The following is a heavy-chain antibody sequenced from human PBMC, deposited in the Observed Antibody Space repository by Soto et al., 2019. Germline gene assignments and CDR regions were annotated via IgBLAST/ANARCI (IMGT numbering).Heavy chain of an antibody. CDR3: AKGYGAAYS. J-gene: IGHJ4*02. CDR2: ISNSDDST. D-gene: IGHD4-17*01. Sequence: EVQLLDSGGGLVQPGGSLRLSCTTSGFTFSRHAMTWVRQAPGRGLQWVSSISNSDDSTYYAASVKGRFTISRDISRSTLYRQPDRRRAEDTAVYYCAKGYGAAYSGGQETQVTASS. CDR1: GFTFSRHA. V-gene: IGHV3-23*01.